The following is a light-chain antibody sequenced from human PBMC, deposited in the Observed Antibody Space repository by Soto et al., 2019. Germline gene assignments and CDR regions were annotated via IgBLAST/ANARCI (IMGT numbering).Light chain of an antibody. CDR3: QQYNSYSTWT. J-gene: IGKJ1*01. V-gene: IGKV1-5*01. Sequence: DIQMTQSPSTLSASVGDRVTITCRASQSIDRWLVWYQQKPGKAPKILIYDASILKSGVPSRFSGSGSGTEFTLTISSLQPDDFATYYCQQYNSYSTWTFGQGTEVEIK. CDR2: DAS. CDR1: QSIDRW.